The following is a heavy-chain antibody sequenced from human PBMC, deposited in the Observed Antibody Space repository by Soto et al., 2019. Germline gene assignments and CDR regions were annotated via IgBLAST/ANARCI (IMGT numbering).Heavy chain of an antibody. CDR2: INHSGST. Sequence: NPSETLSLTCAVYGGSFSGPYWSWIRQPPGKELEWIGEINHSGSTNYNPSLKSRVTISVDTSKNQFSLKLSSVTAADTAVYYCARGPGYYSSTLWYFDYWGQGTLVTVSS. CDR1: GGSFSGPY. J-gene: IGHJ4*02. CDR3: ARGPGYYSSTLWYFDY. V-gene: IGHV4-34*01. D-gene: IGHD6-13*01.